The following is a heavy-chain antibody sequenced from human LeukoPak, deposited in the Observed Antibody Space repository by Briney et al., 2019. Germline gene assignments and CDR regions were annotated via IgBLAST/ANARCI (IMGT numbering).Heavy chain of an antibody. CDR3: AKDRYASGSGPIDH. CDR1: GFIVSSNH. CDR2: ISWKSGRV. D-gene: IGHD3-3*01. V-gene: IGHV3-9*01. J-gene: IGHJ4*02. Sequence: KPGGSLRLSCAVSGFIVSSNHMNWVRHAPGKGLEWVSGISWKSGRVGYADSVEGRFTISRDNAKNSLYLQMNSLRAEDTASYHCAKDRYASGSGPIDHWGQGTLVTVSS.